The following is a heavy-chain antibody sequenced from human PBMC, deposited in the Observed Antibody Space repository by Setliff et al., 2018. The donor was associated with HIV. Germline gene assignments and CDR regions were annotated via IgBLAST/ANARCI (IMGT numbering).Heavy chain of an antibody. CDR3: ARGRYRSRWYASDHYYIDV. V-gene: IGHV4-38-2*01. Sequence: PSETLSLTCAVSGYSISSGYYWGWIRQPPGKGLEWVGSIYHTGSAYYNPSLKSRLTMSVDTSKNQFSLKLRSVTAADTALYYCARGRYRSRWYASDHYYIDVWGKGTTVTVSS. CDR1: GYSISSGYY. CDR2: IYHTGSA. J-gene: IGHJ6*03. D-gene: IGHD6-13*01.